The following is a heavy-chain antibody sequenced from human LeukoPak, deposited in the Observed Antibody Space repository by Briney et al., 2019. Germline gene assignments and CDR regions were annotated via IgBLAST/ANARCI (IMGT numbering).Heavy chain of an antibody. D-gene: IGHD6-19*01. CDR3: ANAGGTLAVALYYYMDV. V-gene: IGHV3-30*18. J-gene: IGHJ6*03. Sequence: PGGSLRLSCSASGFTFSSYGMHWVRQAPGKGLERVAAISYDGSNKYYADSVKGRFTISTDNSKNTLYLHMNSLRAEDTAVSYCANAGGTLAVALYYYMDVWGKGTTVTVSS. CDR1: GFTFSSYG. CDR2: ISYDGSNK.